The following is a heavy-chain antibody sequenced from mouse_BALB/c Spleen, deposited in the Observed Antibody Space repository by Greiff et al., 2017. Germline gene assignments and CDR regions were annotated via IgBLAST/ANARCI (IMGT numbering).Heavy chain of an antibody. CDR1: GYTFTSYW. D-gene: IGHD2-4*01. Sequence: LQQPGSELVRPGASVKLSCKASGYTFTSYWMHWVKQRPGQGLEWIGNIYPGSGSTNYDEKFKSKATLTVDTSSSTAYMQLSSLTSEDSAVYYCTRGGTMITRHAMDYWGQGTSVTVSS. V-gene: IGHV1S22*01. CDR2: IYPGSGST. J-gene: IGHJ4*01. CDR3: TRGGTMITRHAMDY.